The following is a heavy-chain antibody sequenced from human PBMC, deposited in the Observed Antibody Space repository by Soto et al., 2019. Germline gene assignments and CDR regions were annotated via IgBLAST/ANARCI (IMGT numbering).Heavy chain of an antibody. D-gene: IGHD3-3*01. CDR3: AMARYGFWCGLGLYYYGVDV. Sequence: QLQLQESGPGLVKPSETLSLTCTVSGGSISSSSYYWGWIRQPPGKGLEWIGSIYYSGSTYYNPSLKSRVTIPVVTSNNQFSLELRSVSAADTAVYYGAMARYGFWCGLGLYYYGVDVWGQVTTVTVSS. V-gene: IGHV4-39*01. CDR2: IYYSGST. J-gene: IGHJ6*02. CDR1: GGSISSSSYY.